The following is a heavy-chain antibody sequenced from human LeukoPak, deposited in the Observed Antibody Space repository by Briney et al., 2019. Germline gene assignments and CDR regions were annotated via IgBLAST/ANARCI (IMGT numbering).Heavy chain of an antibody. J-gene: IGHJ3*02. CDR1: GYSFTTYG. CDR2: ISANNNNT. D-gene: IGHD2-15*01. Sequence: ASVKVSCKASGYSFTTYGISWVRQAPGQGLEWMGWISANNNNTDNVQKLQGRVTMTTDTSTSTAYMELRSLRSDDTAVYYCARVYCSGGSCYSSPFDAFDIWGQGTMVTVSS. V-gene: IGHV1-18*01. CDR3: ARVYCSGGSCYSSPFDAFDI.